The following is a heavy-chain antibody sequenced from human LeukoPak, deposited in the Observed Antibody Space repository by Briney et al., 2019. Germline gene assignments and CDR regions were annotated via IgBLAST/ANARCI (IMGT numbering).Heavy chain of an antibody. Sequence: GGSLRLSCAASSSYAMSWVRQAPGKGLEWVSAITSSGYNTYYAASVKGRFTISRDNSKNTLYVQLNGLRVEDTAVYYCAKSNGYFEYWGQGTLVPVSS. D-gene: IGHD3-22*01. CDR1: SSYA. V-gene: IGHV3-23*01. CDR3: AKSNGYFEY. CDR2: ITSSGYNT. J-gene: IGHJ4*02.